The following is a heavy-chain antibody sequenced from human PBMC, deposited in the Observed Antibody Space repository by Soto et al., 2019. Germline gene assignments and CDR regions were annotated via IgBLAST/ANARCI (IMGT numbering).Heavy chain of an antibody. V-gene: IGHV5-51*01. Sequence: PGESLKISCKGSGYSFTSYWIGWVRQMPGKGLEWMGIIYPGDSDTRYSPSFQGQVTISADKSISTAYLQWSSLKASDTAMYYYARQEWQEFYYYYGMDVWGQGTTVTV. CDR3: ARQEWQEFYYYYGMDV. D-gene: IGHD2-8*01. CDR2: IYPGDSDT. J-gene: IGHJ6*02. CDR1: GYSFTSYW.